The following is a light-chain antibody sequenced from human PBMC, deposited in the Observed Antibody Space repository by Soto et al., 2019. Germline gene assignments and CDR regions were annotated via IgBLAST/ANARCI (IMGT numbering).Light chain of an antibody. CDR2: GAS. Sequence: EIVLTQSPGTLSLSPGERATLSCRASQSVSSSYLAWYQQKPGQAPRLLIYGASNRASGIPDRFSGGASGTGFTLTISRLEPEDIAVYFCQQYGGSPPFTYGQGTKV. V-gene: IGKV3-20*01. J-gene: IGKJ2*01. CDR1: QSVSSSY. CDR3: QQYGGSPPFT.